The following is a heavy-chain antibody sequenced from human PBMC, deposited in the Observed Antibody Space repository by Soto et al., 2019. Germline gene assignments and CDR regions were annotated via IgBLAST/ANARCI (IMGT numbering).Heavy chain of an antibody. CDR2: IYYSGST. D-gene: IGHD4-17*01. CDR3: RVWDGDASFYYYYGMDV. J-gene: IGHJ6*02. V-gene: IGHV4-39*01. CDR1: GGSISSSIYY. Sequence: PSETLSLTCTVSGGSISSSIYYWGWIRQPPGKGLEWIGSIYYSGSTYYNPSLKSRVTISVDTSKNQFSLKLSSVTAADTAVYYCRVWDGDASFYYYYGMDVWGQGTTVTVSS.